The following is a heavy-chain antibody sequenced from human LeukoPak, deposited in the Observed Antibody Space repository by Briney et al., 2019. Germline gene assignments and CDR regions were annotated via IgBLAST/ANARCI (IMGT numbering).Heavy chain of an antibody. CDR3: ASSYCSGGSCYSLGYYYYMDV. CDR1: GGTFSSYA. D-gene: IGHD2-15*01. Sequence: SVKVSCKASGGTFSSYAISWVRQAPGQGLEWMGGIIPIFCTANYAQKFQGRVTITADKSTSTAYMELSSLRSEDTAVYYCASSYCSGGSCYSLGYYYYMDVWGKGTTVTVSS. J-gene: IGHJ6*03. CDR2: IIPIFCTA. V-gene: IGHV1-69*06.